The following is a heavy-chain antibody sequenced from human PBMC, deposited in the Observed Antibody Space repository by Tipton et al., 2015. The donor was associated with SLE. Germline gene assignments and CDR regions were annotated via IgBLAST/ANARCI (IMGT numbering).Heavy chain of an antibody. V-gene: IGHV4-34*01. J-gene: IGHJ3*02. CDR2: INHSGTT. CDR1: GGSFSGYY. CDR3: ARESI. D-gene: IGHD3-10*01. Sequence: TLSLTCAVYGGSFSGYYWNWIRQPPGKGLEWIGEINHSGTTNYNPPLKSRLTISVDTSNNQFSLTLNSVTAADTAVYYCARESIWGQGTMVTVSS.